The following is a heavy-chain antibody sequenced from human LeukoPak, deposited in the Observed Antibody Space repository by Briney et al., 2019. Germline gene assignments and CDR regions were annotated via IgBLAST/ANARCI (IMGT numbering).Heavy chain of an antibody. CDR2: ISSSSSLI. CDR1: GFTFVSYN. J-gene: IGHJ6*03. V-gene: IGHV3-48*01. Sequence: GGSLRLSCAASGFTFVSYNMNWVRQAPGKGLEWVAYISSSSSLIYCAGSVKGRFTVSRDSVKRSLYLQMNSLRAEDTAVYYCARDGNRDGDMDVWGKGTTVTVSS. CDR3: ARDGNRDGDMDV. D-gene: IGHD1-1*01.